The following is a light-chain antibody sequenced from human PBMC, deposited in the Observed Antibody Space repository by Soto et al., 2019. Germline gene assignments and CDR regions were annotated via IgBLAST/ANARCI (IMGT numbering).Light chain of an antibody. V-gene: IGKV3-20*01. CDR2: GAS. Sequence: EIVLTQSPGTLSLSPGERATLSCRASQSISSPYLAWYQQKPGQAPRLLIDGASSRATGAPDRFSGSGSGTDFTLTISRLEPEDFAVYYCQQYDSWTFGQGTKVEIK. CDR1: QSISSPY. J-gene: IGKJ1*01. CDR3: QQYDSWT.